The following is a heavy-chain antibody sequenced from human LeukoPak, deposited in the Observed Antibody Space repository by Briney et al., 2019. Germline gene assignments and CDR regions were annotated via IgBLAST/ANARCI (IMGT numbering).Heavy chain of an antibody. CDR3: ARGIAAAGRFDY. CDR1: GFTVSSNY. Sequence: GGSLRLSCAASGFTVSSNYMSWVRQAPGKGLGWVSVIYSGVTTYYADSVKGRFTISRDNSKNTLYLQMNSLRAEDTAVYYCARGIAAAGRFDYWGQGTLVTVSS. CDR2: IYSGVTT. D-gene: IGHD6-13*01. V-gene: IGHV3-53*01. J-gene: IGHJ4*02.